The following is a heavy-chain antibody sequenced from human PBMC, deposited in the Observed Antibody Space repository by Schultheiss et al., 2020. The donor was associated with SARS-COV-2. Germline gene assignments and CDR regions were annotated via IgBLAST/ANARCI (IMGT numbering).Heavy chain of an antibody. J-gene: IGHJ4*02. V-gene: IGHV3-23*01. CDR1: GFTFSSYA. CDR2: ISGSGDST. Sequence: GGSLRLSCAASGFTFSSYAMSWVRQAPGKGLEWVSAISGSGDSTYYADSVKGRFTISRDNSKNTLYLQMNSLRAEDTAVYYCAKTLQWLGHYFDYWGQGTLVTVSS. D-gene: IGHD6-19*01. CDR3: AKTLQWLGHYFDY.